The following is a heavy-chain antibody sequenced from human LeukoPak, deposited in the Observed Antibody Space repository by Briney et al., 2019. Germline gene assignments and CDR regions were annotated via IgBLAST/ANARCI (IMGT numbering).Heavy chain of an antibody. V-gene: IGHV3-23*01. CDR3: AKESPQFDY. Sequence: GGSLRLSCAASGFTFSNYAMSWVRQAPGRGLEWVSTISGGGDSIYYADSVKGRFTISRDNSKNTLYLQMKSLRVEDTAVYYCAKESPQFDYWGQGTLVTVPS. CDR1: GFTFSNYA. CDR2: ISGGGDSI. J-gene: IGHJ4*02.